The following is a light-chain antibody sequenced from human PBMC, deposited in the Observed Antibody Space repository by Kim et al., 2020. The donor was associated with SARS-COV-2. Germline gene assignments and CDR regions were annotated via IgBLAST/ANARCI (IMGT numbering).Light chain of an antibody. CDR2: TVT. CDR3: ISFTTAATWV. J-gene: IGLJ3*02. V-gene: IGLV2-14*03. CDR1: SSDIGAYNY. Sequence: GPSITTSCTGTSSDIGAYNYVSWFQQHPGKAPQLMIYTVTERPSGVSNRFSGSKSGTTASLTISGLQAEDEADYYCISFTTAATWVFGGGTQLTVL.